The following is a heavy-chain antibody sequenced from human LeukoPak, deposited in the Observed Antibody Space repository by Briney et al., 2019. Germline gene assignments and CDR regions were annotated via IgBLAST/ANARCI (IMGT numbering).Heavy chain of an antibody. J-gene: IGHJ3*02. D-gene: IGHD3-22*01. V-gene: IGHV3-11*01. Sequence: GGSLRLSCAASGLTFSDYYMSWIRQAPGKGLEWVSYISSSGSTIYYADSVKGRFTISRDNAKNSLYLQMNSLRAEDTAVYYCARVVGYYYDSSGTDAFDIWGQGTMVTVSS. CDR3: ARVVGYYYDSSGTDAFDI. CDR2: ISSSGSTI. CDR1: GLTFSDYY.